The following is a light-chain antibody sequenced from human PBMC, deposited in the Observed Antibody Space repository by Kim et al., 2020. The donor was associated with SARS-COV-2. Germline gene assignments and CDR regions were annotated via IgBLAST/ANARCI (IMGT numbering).Light chain of an antibody. CDR1: QSRLHRSGYNY. CDR2: LGS. V-gene: IGKV2-28*01. Sequence: PASISCRSSQSRLHRSGYNYLDWYLEKPGQPPHLLIDLGSNRASGVPDRFIGSGSGTDFTLKISRVEAEDVGVYYCMQGLQLYTFGQGTKREI. J-gene: IGKJ2*01. CDR3: MQGLQLYT.